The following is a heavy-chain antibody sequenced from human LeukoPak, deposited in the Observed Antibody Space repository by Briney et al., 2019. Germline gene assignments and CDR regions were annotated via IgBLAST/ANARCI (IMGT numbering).Heavy chain of an antibody. J-gene: IGHJ6*03. V-gene: IGHV3-7*01. CDR3: GRATNSSSSCYVCYYHMDG. D-gene: IGHD2-2*01. CDR2: IKQDVSEK. CDR1: GFTFSSYW. Sequence: PGGSLRLSCAASGFTFSSYWMSCVRQPPGEGREWVANIKQDVSEKYYVDSVKGRFTISRDNAKNSLYLQMNSLITEDTAMNYRGRATNSSSSCYVCYYHMDGWGKGTTDTDCS.